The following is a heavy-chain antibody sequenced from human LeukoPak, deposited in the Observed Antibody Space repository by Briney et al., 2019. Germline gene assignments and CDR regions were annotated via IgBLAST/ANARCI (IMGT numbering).Heavy chain of an antibody. CDR1: GFTFRSCG. Sequence: GRSLRLSCAASGFTFRSCGMHWVRQAPGKGLEWVAVIWYNGSNEYYADSVKGRFTISRDNSKNTLYLQMNSLRAEDTAVYYCAKAGYCSGGSCYLGYYGMDVWGKGTTVTVSS. D-gene: IGHD2-15*01. CDR2: IWYNGSNE. V-gene: IGHV3-33*06. CDR3: AKAGYCSGGSCYLGYYGMDV. J-gene: IGHJ6*04.